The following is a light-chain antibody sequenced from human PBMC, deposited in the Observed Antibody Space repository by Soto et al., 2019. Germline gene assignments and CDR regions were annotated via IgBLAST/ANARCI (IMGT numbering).Light chain of an antibody. Sequence: QSALTQPASLSGSPGQSITISCTGTSSDIGAYDYVSWFQQHPGKAPKLMIYEVNNRPSGVSHRFSGSKSGNTASLTISGLQAEDEADYYCSSYTSSSTLYVFGTGTKVTVL. CDR1: SSDIGAYDY. CDR2: EVN. V-gene: IGLV2-14*01. CDR3: SSYTSSSTLYV. J-gene: IGLJ1*01.